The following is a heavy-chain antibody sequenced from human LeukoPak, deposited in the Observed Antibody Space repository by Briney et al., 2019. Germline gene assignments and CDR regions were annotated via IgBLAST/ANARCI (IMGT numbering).Heavy chain of an antibody. Sequence: GKSLKISCTGSGYSFTSYWIGWVRQMPGKGLEWMGIIYPGDSDTRYSPSFQGQVTISADKSISTAYLQWSSLRASDTAMYYCARRVAGSYHDAFDIWGQGTMVTVSS. CDR2: IYPGDSDT. J-gene: IGHJ3*02. V-gene: IGHV5-51*01. D-gene: IGHD1-26*01. CDR1: GYSFTSYW. CDR3: ARRVAGSYHDAFDI.